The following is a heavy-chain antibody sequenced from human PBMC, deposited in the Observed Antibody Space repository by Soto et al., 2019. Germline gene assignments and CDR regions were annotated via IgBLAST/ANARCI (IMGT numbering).Heavy chain of an antibody. CDR3: ARETYYYGSGSYSNI. CDR2: IYYSGST. Sequence: SETLSLTCTVSGGSISSYYWSWIRQPPGKGLEWIGYIYYSGSTNYNPSLKSRVTISVDTSKNQFSLKLSSVTAADTAVYYCARETYYYGSGSYSNIWGQGTMVTVSS. J-gene: IGHJ3*02. V-gene: IGHV4-59*01. CDR1: GGSISSYY. D-gene: IGHD3-10*01.